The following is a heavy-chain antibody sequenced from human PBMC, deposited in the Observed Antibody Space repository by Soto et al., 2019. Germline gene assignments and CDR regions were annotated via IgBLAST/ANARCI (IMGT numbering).Heavy chain of an antibody. CDR2: ISGSGGYT. CDR3: ARDRQVLGGGDYYGMDV. J-gene: IGHJ6*02. V-gene: IGHV3-23*01. D-gene: IGHD2-15*01. Sequence: EVQLLESGGGLVQPGGSLRLSCAASGFTFSSYAMNWVRQAPGKGLEWVSAISGSGGYTYYADSVKGRFTISRDNSKNTLYLQMNSLRAEDTAVYYCARDRQVLGGGDYYGMDVWGQGTTVTVSS. CDR1: GFTFSSYA.